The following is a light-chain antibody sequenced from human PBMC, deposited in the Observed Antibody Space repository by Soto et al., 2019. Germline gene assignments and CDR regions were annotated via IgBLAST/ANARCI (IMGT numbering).Light chain of an antibody. J-gene: IGKJ4*01. CDR1: QSVSSIY. CDR3: QQYGSSPPVT. V-gene: IGKV3D-20*01. Sequence: EIVFTQSPATLSLSPGERATLSCGASQSVSSIYLAWYQQKPGLAPRLLIYDASSRATGIPDRFRGSGSGTDFTLTISRLEPEDFAVYYCQQYGSSPPVTLGGGTKVDIK. CDR2: DAS.